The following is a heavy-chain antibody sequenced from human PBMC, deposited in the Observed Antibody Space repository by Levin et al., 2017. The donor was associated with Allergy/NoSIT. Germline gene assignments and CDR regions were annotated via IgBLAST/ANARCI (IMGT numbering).Heavy chain of an antibody. J-gene: IGHJ3*02. V-gene: IGHV3-48*03. Sequence: GGSLRLSCAASGFTFSSYEMNWVRQAPGKGLEWVSYISSSGSTIYYADSVKGRFTISRDNAKNSLYLQMNSLRAEDTAVYYCARDCETVVTLCAFDIWGQGTMVTVSS. CDR1: GFTFSSYE. D-gene: IGHD4-23*01. CDR2: ISSSGSTI. CDR3: ARDCETVVTLCAFDI.